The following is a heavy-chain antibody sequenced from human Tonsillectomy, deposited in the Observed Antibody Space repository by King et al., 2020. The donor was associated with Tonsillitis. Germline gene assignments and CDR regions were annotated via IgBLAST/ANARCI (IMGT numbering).Heavy chain of an antibody. CDR2: ISASNGNP. CDR1: GSSFTSYG. CDR3: ARTQDGGTWYYYYYYMDV. V-gene: IGHV1-18*01. D-gene: IGHD5-24*01. Sequence: VQLVESGAEVKKPGASVKVSCKASGSSFTSYGFSWVQKPPGQGFEWLDWISASNGNPNYPQNFQGGVTMTTDNSTGNAYMELRSLRSDDTAVYYCARTQDGGTWYYYYYYMDVWGKGTTVTVSS. J-gene: IGHJ6*03.